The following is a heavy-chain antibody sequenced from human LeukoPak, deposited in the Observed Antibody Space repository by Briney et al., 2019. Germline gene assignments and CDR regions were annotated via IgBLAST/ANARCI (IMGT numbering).Heavy chain of an antibody. CDR2: IYYSGST. CDR1: GGSISNYY. V-gene: IGHV4-39*07. D-gene: IGHD6-25*01. CDR3: ARAVAASFDP. Sequence: SETLSLTCTVSGGSISNYYWSWIRQPPGKGLEWIGSIYYSGSTYYNPSLKSRVTISVDTSKNQFSLKLSSVTAADTAVYYCARAVAASFDPWGQGTLVTVSS. J-gene: IGHJ5*02.